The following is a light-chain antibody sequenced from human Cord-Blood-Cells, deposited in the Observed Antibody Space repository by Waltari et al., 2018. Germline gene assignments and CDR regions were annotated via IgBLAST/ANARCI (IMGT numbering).Light chain of an antibody. Sequence: QSALPQPPSASGSPGQSVATCCTGTRRDVGGYNSVSWYQQQPGKAPTLMIYDVSKRPSGVPYGFSGSKSCHSAFLTVSGRKAEDEADYYCSSYAGSNDWVFGGAPKLTVL. CDR1: RRDVGGYNS. CDR2: DVS. V-gene: IGLV2-8*01. CDR3: SSYAGSNDWV. J-gene: IGLJ2*01.